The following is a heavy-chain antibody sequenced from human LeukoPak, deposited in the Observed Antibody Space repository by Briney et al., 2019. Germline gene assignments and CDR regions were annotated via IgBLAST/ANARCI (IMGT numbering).Heavy chain of an antibody. V-gene: IGHV1-46*01. CDR1: GSTFTRYY. CDR3: AKTYGSRWSYCDS. Sequence: ASVKVSCKASGSTFTRYYIHWMRQAPGQGLDWMGMINPSRGSTRSAQMFQERVTMTRDTSTSAVYMELGSLTTEDNAMYYCAKTYGSRWSYCDSWGQGTLVTVSS. CDR2: INPSRGST. D-gene: IGHD6-13*01. J-gene: IGHJ4*02.